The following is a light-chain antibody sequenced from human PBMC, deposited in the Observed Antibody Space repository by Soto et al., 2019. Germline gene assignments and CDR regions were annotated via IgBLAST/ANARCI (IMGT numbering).Light chain of an antibody. Sequence: QAVVTQPPSVSAAPGQTVTISCSGSSSNIGNNYVFWYQQLPGTAPKPLIYDNDKRPSGIPDRFSGSKSGTSATLGITGLQTGDEADYYCATWDRSLSVGVFGGGTKVTVL. V-gene: IGLV1-51*01. J-gene: IGLJ2*01. CDR2: DND. CDR3: ATWDRSLSVGV. CDR1: SSNIGNNY.